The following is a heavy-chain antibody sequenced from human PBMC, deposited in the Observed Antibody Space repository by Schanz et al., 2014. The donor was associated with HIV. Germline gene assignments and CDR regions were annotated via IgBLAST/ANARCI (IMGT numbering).Heavy chain of an antibody. V-gene: IGHV3-15*01. CDR2: IKSKIDGGAA. CDR3: TTDSEPYVY. D-gene: IGHD3-16*01. Sequence: VQLVESGGGVVQPGRSLRLSCAASAFTFRDAWMNWVRQAPGKGLEWVGRIKSKIDGGAADYAAAVKGRFTISRDDSKSTLYVQMNRLKTEDTGVYYCTTDSEPYVYWGQGTLVTVSS. CDR1: AFTFRDAW. J-gene: IGHJ4*02.